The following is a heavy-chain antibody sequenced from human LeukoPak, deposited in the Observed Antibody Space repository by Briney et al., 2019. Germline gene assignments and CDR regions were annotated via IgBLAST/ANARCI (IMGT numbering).Heavy chain of an antibody. CDR2: ISGSGGTT. CDR3: ARNYDFWTY. CDR1: GFTFSNYA. V-gene: IGHV3-23*01. J-gene: IGHJ4*02. D-gene: IGHD3-3*01. Sequence: PGGSLRLSCAASGFTFSNYAMSWVRQAPGKGLEWVSGISGSGGTTYYSDSVKGRFTISRDNSKNTLYLQMNSLRAEDTAVYYCARNYDFWTYWGQGTLVTVSS.